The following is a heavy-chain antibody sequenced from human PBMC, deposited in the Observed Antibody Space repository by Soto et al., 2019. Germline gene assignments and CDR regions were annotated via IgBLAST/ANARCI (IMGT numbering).Heavy chain of an antibody. D-gene: IGHD2-2*01. Sequence: GGSLRLSCAASGFTFSSYAMHWVRQAPGKGLEWVAVISHDGSNKYYADSVKGRFTISRDNAKKSVYLQMNSLRDEDTVVYYCVRDLGCISTSCHAHFDFWGQGTLVTVSS. V-gene: IGHV3-30-3*01. J-gene: IGHJ4*02. CDR1: GFTFSSYA. CDR3: VRDLGCISTSCHAHFDF. CDR2: ISHDGSNK.